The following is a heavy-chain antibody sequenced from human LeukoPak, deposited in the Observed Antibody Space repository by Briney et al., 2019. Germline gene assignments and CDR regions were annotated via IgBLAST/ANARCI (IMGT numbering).Heavy chain of an antibody. V-gene: IGHV4-59*01. J-gene: IGHJ4*02. CDR2: IYYSGST. Sequence: SETLSLTCTVSGGSIGTYYWSWIRQPPGKGPEWIGNIYYSGSTTYNPSLKSRASMSIDTSKNQFSLKLTSVTAADTALYYCARTGCTGTSCYDYWGQGTLVTVSS. CDR3: ARTGCTGTSCYDY. CDR1: GGSIGTYY. D-gene: IGHD2-2*01.